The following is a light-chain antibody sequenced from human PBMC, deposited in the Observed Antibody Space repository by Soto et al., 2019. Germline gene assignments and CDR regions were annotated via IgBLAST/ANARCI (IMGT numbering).Light chain of an antibody. CDR2: EVS. CDR1: SSDVGSYNL. J-gene: IGLJ1*01. V-gene: IGLV2-23*02. CDR3: CSYAGSSTPHYV. Sequence: LTQPASVSGSPGQSITISCTGTSSDVGSYNLVSWYQQHPGKAPKLMIYEVSKRPSGVSNRFSGSKSGNTASLTISGLQAEDEADYYCCSYAGSSTPHYVFGTGTKVTVL.